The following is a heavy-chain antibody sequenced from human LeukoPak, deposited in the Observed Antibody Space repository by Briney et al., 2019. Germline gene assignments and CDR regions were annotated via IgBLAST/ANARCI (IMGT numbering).Heavy chain of an antibody. CDR1: GFTFSTYA. D-gene: IGHD6-19*01. Sequence: PGGSLRLSCAASGFTFSTYAVNWVRQAPGKGLEWVSAISSSGGTTYYADSVKGRFSISRDNSKNTLYLQMNSLRAEDTAVYYCAKDGNGWPTTFDSWGQGTLVTVSA. CDR2: ISSSGGTT. J-gene: IGHJ4*02. CDR3: AKDGNGWPTTFDS. V-gene: IGHV3-23*01.